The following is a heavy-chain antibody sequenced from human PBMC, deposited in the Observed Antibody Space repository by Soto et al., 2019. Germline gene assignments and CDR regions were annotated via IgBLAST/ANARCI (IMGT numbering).Heavy chain of an antibody. J-gene: IGHJ6*02. Sequence: GGSLRLSCAASGFTFGDHALSWVRQAPGKGLEWVSVISARGGITYYADSVKGRFTISRDNAKKTLYLQMNSLRADDTAVYYCAKGLLIMVRKVVIPPQYYYGMDVWGQGTTVTVSS. V-gene: IGHV3-23*01. CDR3: AKGLLIMVRKVVIPPQYYYGMDV. CDR1: GFTFGDHA. CDR2: ISARGGIT. D-gene: IGHD3-10*01.